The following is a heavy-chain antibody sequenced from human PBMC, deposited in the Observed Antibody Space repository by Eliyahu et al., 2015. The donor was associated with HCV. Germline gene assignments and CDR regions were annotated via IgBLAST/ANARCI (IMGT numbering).Heavy chain of an antibody. V-gene: IGHV1-18*01. CDR1: GYSFSSNNG. D-gene: IGHD2-8*01. J-gene: IGHJ5*02. CDR3: ARVVYWAGFAWGGWIDP. Sequence: QVQLVQSGTEEKKPGASVKVSCKASGYSFSSNNGITWVRQAPGQGLEWMGWSSVNNNVLKYAEKFQGRLTMTADTYTNTAYMELRSLRPDDTAVYYCARVVYWAGFAWGGWIDPWGQGTQVTVSS. CDR2: SSVNNNVL.